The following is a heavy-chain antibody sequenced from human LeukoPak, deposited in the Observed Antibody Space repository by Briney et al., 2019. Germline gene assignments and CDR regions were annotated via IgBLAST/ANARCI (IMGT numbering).Heavy chain of an antibody. CDR3: ARDRSYYGSGSYSVMDV. D-gene: IGHD3-10*01. CDR2: INPNSGDT. Sequence: ASVKVSCKASGYTFTGYYMHWVRRAPGQGLEWMGWINPNSGDTKYAQKFQGRVTMTRDTSSSTAYMELSRLRSDDTAVYYCARDRSYYGSGSYSVMDVWGQGTMVTVSS. CDR1: GYTFTGYY. V-gene: IGHV1-2*02. J-gene: IGHJ6*02.